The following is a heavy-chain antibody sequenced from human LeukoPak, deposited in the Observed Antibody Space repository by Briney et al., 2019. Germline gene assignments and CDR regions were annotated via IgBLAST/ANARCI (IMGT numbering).Heavy chain of an antibody. CDR2: IYHSGST. J-gene: IGHJ4*02. Sequence: SGTLSLTCAVSGGSISSSNWWSWVRQPPGKGLEWIGEIYHSGSTNYNPSLKSRVTISVDKSKNQFSLKLSSVTAADTAVYYCARSIVVVPAAKTRSPFLRYWGQGTLVTVSS. V-gene: IGHV4-4*02. CDR3: ARSIVVVPAAKTRSPFLRY. D-gene: IGHD2-2*01. CDR1: GGSISSSNW.